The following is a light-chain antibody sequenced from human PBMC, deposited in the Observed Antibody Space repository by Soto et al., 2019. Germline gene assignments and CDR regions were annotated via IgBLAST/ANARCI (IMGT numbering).Light chain of an antibody. V-gene: IGKV1-39*01. CDR3: QQSYSTPFT. Sequence: DIQMTQSPSSLSASAGDRVTITCRASQSISSYLNWYQQKPGKAPKLLIYAASSLQSGVPSRFSGSGSGTDFTLTISSLQPEDFATYYCQQSYSTPFTFGPGTKVDIK. J-gene: IGKJ3*01. CDR1: QSISSY. CDR2: AAS.